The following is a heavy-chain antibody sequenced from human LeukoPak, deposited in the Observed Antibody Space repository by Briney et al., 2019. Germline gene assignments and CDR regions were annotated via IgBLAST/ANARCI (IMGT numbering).Heavy chain of an antibody. CDR3: ARLDRVAVAGFDY. V-gene: IGHV4-39*01. D-gene: IGHD6-19*01. CDR1: GGSISSTSYY. Sequence: SETLSLTCTVSGGSISSTSYYWGWIRQPPGKGLEWIGSIYYSGSTYYNPSLKSRVTISVDTSKNQLSLKLSSVTAADTAVYYCARLDRVAVAGFDYWGQGTLVTVSS. CDR2: IYYSGST. J-gene: IGHJ4*02.